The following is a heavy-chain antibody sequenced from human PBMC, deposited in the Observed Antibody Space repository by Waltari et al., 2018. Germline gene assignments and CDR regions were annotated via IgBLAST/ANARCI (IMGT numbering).Heavy chain of an antibody. CDR2: IWYDGSNK. D-gene: IGHD1-26*01. Sequence: QVQLVESGGGVVQPGRSLRLSCVASGFTFSSYGMHWVRQAPGKGLDGGGVIWYDGSNKYYADSVKGRFTISRDNSKNTLYLQMNSLRAEDTAVYYCARDQGGSYLIDYWGQGTLVTVSS. V-gene: IGHV3-33*01. J-gene: IGHJ4*02. CDR1: GFTFSSYG. CDR3: ARDQGGSYLIDY.